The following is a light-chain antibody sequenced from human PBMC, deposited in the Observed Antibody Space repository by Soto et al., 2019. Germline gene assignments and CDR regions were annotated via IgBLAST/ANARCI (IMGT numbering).Light chain of an antibody. Sequence: EIVLTQSPATLSFSPGERATLSFRASQSVSNYLAWYQQKPGQAPRLLIYDASNRASGIPARFSGSGSGTDFTLTISSLDPEDFAVYYCQQRSNWPPVTFGGGTKVDIK. J-gene: IGKJ4*01. CDR3: QQRSNWPPVT. V-gene: IGKV3-11*01. CDR1: QSVSNY. CDR2: DAS.